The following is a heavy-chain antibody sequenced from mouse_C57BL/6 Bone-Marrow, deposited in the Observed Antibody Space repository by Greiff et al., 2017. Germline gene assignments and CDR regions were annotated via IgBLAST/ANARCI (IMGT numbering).Heavy chain of an antibody. CDR2: ISDGGSYT. Sequence: EVHLVESGGGLVKPGGSLKLSCAASGFTFSSYAMSWVRQTPEKRLEWVAIISDGGSYTYYPDNVKGRFTISRDNAKNNLYLQMSHLKSEDTAMYYCARDGDYDVDYGGQGTTLTVSA. CDR3: ARDGDYDVDY. D-gene: IGHD2-4*01. V-gene: IGHV5-4*01. J-gene: IGHJ2*01. CDR1: GFTFSSYA.